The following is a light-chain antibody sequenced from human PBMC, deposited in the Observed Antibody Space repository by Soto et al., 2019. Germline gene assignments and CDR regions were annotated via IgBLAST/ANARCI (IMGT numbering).Light chain of an antibody. Sequence: DIQMTQSPSTLSASVGDRVTITCRASQSISSWLAWYQQKPGKAPKLLIYKASSLESGVPSRFSASGSGTEFTLTISRLQPDDFATYDCQQYNSYPWTFGQGTKVEIK. V-gene: IGKV1-5*03. J-gene: IGKJ1*01. CDR2: KAS. CDR1: QSISSW. CDR3: QQYNSYPWT.